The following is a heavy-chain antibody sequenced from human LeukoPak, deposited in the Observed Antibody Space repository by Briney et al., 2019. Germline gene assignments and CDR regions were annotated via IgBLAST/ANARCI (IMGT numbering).Heavy chain of an antibody. CDR2: INHSGST. CDR1: GGSFSGYY. CDR3: ARVGWGFGY. V-gene: IGHV4-34*01. J-gene: IGHJ4*02. Sequence: PSETLSLTCAVYGGSFSGYYWSWIRQPPGKGLEWIGEINHSGSTNYNPSLKSRVTISVDTSKNQFSLKLSSVTAADTAVYYCARVGWGFGYWGQGTLVTVSS. D-gene: IGHD7-27*01.